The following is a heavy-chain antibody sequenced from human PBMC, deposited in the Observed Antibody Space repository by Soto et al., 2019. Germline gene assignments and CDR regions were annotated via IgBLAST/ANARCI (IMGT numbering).Heavy chain of an antibody. D-gene: IGHD6-19*01. Sequence: QVQLVESGGGVVKPGRSLRLSCAASGFTFSSYVMHWVRQAPGKGLEWVAVVSTDGSNKDYADSVKGRFTISRDNSKNTLYLQMNSRRAEDTAVYYCAKVFLTYTSGWYHPHFDYWGQGTLVTVSS. CDR2: VSTDGSNK. CDR3: AKVFLTYTSGWYHPHFDY. V-gene: IGHV3-30*18. CDR1: GFTFSSYV. J-gene: IGHJ4*02.